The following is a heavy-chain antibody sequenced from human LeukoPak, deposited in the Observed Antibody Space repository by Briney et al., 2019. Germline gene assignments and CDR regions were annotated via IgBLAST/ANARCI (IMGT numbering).Heavy chain of an antibody. CDR2: INTSGST. V-gene: IGHV4-61*02. J-gene: IGHJ4*02. Sequence: PSETLSLTCTVSSGSITSGGYYWSWIRQPAGKGLEWIGRINTSGSTNYNPSLKSRITISIDTSKNQFSLKLSSVTAADTAVYYCARSRQLAPYYFDYWGQGTLVTVSS. CDR1: SGSITSGGYY. D-gene: IGHD6-6*01. CDR3: ARSRQLAPYYFDY.